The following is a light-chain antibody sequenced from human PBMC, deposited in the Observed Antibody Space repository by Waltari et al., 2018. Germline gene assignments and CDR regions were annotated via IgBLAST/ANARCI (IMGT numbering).Light chain of an antibody. Sequence: QSVLTQPPSASGTPGQRVTISCSGSSSNIGSNTVNWYQQLPGSAPKLLIYSNSQRPSGVQDRFSGSKSGTSASLAISGLQSEDEADYYCAAWDDSLNGPVFGGGTKLTVL. CDR1: SSNIGSNT. V-gene: IGLV1-44*01. J-gene: IGLJ2*01. CDR2: SNS. CDR3: AAWDDSLNGPV.